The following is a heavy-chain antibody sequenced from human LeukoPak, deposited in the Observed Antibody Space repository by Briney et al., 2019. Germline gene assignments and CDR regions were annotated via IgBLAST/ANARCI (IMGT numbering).Heavy chain of an antibody. Sequence: GGSLRLSCAASGFTFSNAWMSWVRQAPGKGLEWVGRIKSKTDGGTTDYAAPVKGRFTISRDDSKNTLYLQMNSLKTEDTAVYYCTTDLWFSSWELRSWGQGTLVTVSS. D-gene: IGHD1-26*01. CDR2: IKSKTDGGTT. CDR1: GFTFSNAW. J-gene: IGHJ5*02. CDR3: TTDLWFSSWELRS. V-gene: IGHV3-15*01.